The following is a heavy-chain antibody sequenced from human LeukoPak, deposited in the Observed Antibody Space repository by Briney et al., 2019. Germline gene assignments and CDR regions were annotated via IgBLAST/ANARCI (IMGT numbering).Heavy chain of an antibody. J-gene: IGHJ4*02. V-gene: IGHV3-30-3*01. CDR3: AREKYSSSWPIYFDY. CDR1: GFTFSSYA. Sequence: GRSLRLSCAASGFTFSSYAMHWVRQAPGKGLEWVAVISYDGSNKYYADSVKGRFTISRDNSKNTLYLQMNSLRAEDTAVYYCAREKYSSSWPIYFDYWGQRTLVTVSS. CDR2: ISYDGSNK. D-gene: IGHD6-13*01.